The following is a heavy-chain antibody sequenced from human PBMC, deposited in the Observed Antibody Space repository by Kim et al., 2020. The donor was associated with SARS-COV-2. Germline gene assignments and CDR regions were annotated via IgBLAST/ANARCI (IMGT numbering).Heavy chain of an antibody. D-gene: IGHD5-12*01. Sequence: AASVKGRFTISRNNSKTTLYLQMNSLRAEDTAVYYCAKDRRPIRDGYDRWGQGTLVTVSS. CDR3: AKDRRPIRDGYDR. J-gene: IGHJ5*02. V-gene: IGHV3-23*01.